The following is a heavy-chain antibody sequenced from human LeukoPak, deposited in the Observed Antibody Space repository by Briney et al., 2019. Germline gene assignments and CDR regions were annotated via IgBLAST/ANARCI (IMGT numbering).Heavy chain of an antibody. CDR2: INPRSGGT. D-gene: IGHD3-10*01. Sequence: GASVKVSCKASGYTFTDYYMHWVRQAPGQGLEWMGWINPRSGGTNYAQKFQGRVTMTRDTSISAAYMDLSRLISDDTAVYYCARETMVRGVIYAFDIWGQGTMVTVSS. V-gene: IGHV1-2*02. J-gene: IGHJ3*02. CDR1: GYTFTDYY. CDR3: ARETMVRGVIYAFDI.